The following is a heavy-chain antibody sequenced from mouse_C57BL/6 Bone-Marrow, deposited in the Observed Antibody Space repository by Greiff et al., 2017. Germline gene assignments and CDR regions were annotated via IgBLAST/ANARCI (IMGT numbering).Heavy chain of an antibody. V-gene: IGHV7-3*01. D-gene: IGHD1-1*01. CDR3: ARRYDFYAMDY. CDR1: GFTFTDYY. Sequence: EVQLVESGGGLVQPGGSLSLSCAASGFTFTDYYMSWVRQPPGKALEWLGFIRNKANGYTTEYSASVKGRFTISRDNSQSILYLQMNALRAEDSATYYCARRYDFYAMDYWGQGTSVTVSS. J-gene: IGHJ4*01. CDR2: IRNKANGYTT.